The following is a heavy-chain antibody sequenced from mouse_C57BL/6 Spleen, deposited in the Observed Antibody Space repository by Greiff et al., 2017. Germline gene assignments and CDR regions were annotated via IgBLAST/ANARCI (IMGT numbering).Heavy chain of an antibody. V-gene: IGHV14-3*01. CDR1: GFNIKNTY. Sequence: VQLQQSVAELVRPGASVKLSCTASGFNIKNTYMHWVKQRPEQGLEWIGRIDPANGNTKYAPKFQGKATITADTSSNTAYLQLSSLTSEETAIYYCARPYYSNYEEGYYWGQGTTLTVSS. J-gene: IGHJ2*01. CDR2: IDPANGNT. D-gene: IGHD2-5*01. CDR3: ARPYYSNYEEGYY.